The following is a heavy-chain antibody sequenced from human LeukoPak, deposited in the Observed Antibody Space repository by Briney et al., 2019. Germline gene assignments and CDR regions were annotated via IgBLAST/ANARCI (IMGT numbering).Heavy chain of an antibody. CDR3: TIDVMTGFSSGWHFGY. Sequence: GGSLRLSCAASGFTFSSYGMHWVRQAPGKGLEWVSIIWYDGSNKYYADSVKGRFTISKDNSKNTLYLQMNSLRAEDTAVYYCTIDVMTGFSSGWHFGYWGQGALVTVSS. V-gene: IGHV3-33*01. CDR2: IWYDGSNK. J-gene: IGHJ4*02. D-gene: IGHD6-19*01. CDR1: GFTFSSYG.